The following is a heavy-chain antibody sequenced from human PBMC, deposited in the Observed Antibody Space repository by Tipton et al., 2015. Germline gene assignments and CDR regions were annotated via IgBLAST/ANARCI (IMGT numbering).Heavy chain of an antibody. J-gene: IGHJ4*02. CDR3: ARDTFYHDSVAYSDYIDS. CDR1: GGSIRNYF. Sequence: TLSLTCTVSGGSIRNYFWSWIRQPPGKGLEWIGYISYSGNTKYNPSLKSRVTISVDTSKNQFSLNLTSVTAADTAVYYCARDTFYHDSVAYSDYIDSWGQGTLVTVSS. CDR2: ISYSGNT. D-gene: IGHD3-22*01. V-gene: IGHV4-59*01.